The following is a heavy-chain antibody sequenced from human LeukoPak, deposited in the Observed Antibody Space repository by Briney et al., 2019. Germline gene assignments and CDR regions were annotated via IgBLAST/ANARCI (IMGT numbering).Heavy chain of an antibody. CDR2: INPSGGST. CDR1: GYTFTSYY. Sequence: ASVKVSCKASGYTFTSYYMHWVRQAPGQGLEWMGIINPSGGSTSYAQKFQGRVTMTRDTSTSTVYMELSSLRSEDTAAYYCARDGYKYYFDYWGQGTLVTVSS. D-gene: IGHD5-24*01. J-gene: IGHJ4*02. V-gene: IGHV1-46*01. CDR3: ARDGYKYYFDY.